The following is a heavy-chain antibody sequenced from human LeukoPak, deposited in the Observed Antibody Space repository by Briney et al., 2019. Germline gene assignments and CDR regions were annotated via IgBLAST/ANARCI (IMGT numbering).Heavy chain of an antibody. V-gene: IGHV1-18*01. D-gene: IGHD6-19*01. CDR2: ISAYNGNT. CDR3: ARQYSSGWYYFDY. CDR1: GGTFSSYA. J-gene: IGHJ4*02. Sequence: PSVKVSCKASGGTFSSYAISWVRQAPGQGLEWMGWISAYNGNTNYAQKLQGRVTMTTDTSTSTAYMELRSLRSDDTAVYYCARQYSSGWYYFDYWGQGTLVTVSS.